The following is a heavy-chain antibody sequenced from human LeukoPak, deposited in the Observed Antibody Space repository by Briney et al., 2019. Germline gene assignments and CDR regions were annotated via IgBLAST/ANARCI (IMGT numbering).Heavy chain of an antibody. CDR2: ISYDGSNK. V-gene: IGHV3-30*18. D-gene: IGHD2-2*01. Sequence: GRSLRLSCAASGFTFSSYGMHWVRQAPGKGLEWVAVISYDGSNKYYADSVKGRFTISRDNSKNTLYLQMNSLRAEDTAVYYCAKDHCSSTSCYLGPLDYWGQGTLVTVSS. J-gene: IGHJ4*02. CDR1: GFTFSSYG. CDR3: AKDHCSSTSCYLGPLDY.